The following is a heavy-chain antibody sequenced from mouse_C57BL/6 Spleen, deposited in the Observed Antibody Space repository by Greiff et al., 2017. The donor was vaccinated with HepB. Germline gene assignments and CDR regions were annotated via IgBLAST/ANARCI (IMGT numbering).Heavy chain of an antibody. D-gene: IGHD1-1*01. Sequence: EVNVVESGPGLAKPSQTLSLTCSVTGYSITSDYWNWIRKFPGNKLEYMGYISYSGSTYYNPSLKSRISITRDTSKNQYYLQLNSVTTEDTATYYCARVYGSSLYWYFDVWGTGTTVTVSS. CDR3: ARVYGSSLYWYFDV. CDR2: ISYSGST. V-gene: IGHV3-8*01. CDR1: GYSITSDY. J-gene: IGHJ1*03.